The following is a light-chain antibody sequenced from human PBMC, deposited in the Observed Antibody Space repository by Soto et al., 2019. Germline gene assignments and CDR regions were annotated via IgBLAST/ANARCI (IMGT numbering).Light chain of an antibody. CDR1: QTISNY. CDR2: GAS. J-gene: IGKJ3*01. CDR3: QQGYNVPFT. Sequence: DIQMTQSPASLAASLGDRITISCRASQTISNYLNWYHQKPGEAPKILIYGASTLQSGVPSSVSGSGSGTEFTLSISSLQPDDFGTYYCQQGYNVPFTFGPGTKVDVK. V-gene: IGKV1-39*01.